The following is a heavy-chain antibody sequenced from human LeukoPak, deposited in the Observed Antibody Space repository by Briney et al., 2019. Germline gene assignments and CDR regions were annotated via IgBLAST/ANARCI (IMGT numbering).Heavy chain of an antibody. J-gene: IGHJ4*02. CDR1: GFTFSSYA. D-gene: IGHD1-1*01. CDR3: AKGTTTPGFLDY. Sequence: PGGSPRLSCAASGFTFSSYAMNWVRQAPGRGLEWVSAVNGDNSITKYADSVEGRSTISRDNSKNTLYLQMNSLRVDDTAIYYCAKGTTTPGFLDYWGQGTLVTVSS. CDR2: VNGDNSIT. V-gene: IGHV3-23*01.